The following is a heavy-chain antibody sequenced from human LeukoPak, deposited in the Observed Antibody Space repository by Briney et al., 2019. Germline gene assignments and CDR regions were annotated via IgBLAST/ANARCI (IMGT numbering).Heavy chain of an antibody. J-gene: IGHJ5*02. V-gene: IGHV3-21*06. Sequence: PGGSLRLSCAASGSSFSTHSMNWVRQAPGKGLEWVASISSSSFYIFYADPVKGRFTISRDNAKNSLFLQMNSLRAEDTAVYYCARVVMITFGGVIAQPNWFDPWGQGTLVTVSS. D-gene: IGHD3-16*02. CDR3: ARVVMITFGGVIAQPNWFDP. CDR2: ISSSSFYI. CDR1: GSSFSTHS.